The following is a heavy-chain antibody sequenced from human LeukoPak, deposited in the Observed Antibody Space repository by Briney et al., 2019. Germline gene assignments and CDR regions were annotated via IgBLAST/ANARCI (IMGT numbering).Heavy chain of an antibody. D-gene: IGHD2/OR15-2a*01. CDR1: GYTFTGYY. Sequence: SVKVSCKASGYTFTGYYMHWVRQAPGQGLEWMGRIIPIFGTANYAQKFQGRVTITTDESTSTAYMELSSLRSEDTAVYYCARGGTDYFSAGYFDLWGRGTLVTVSS. CDR2: IIPIFGTA. V-gene: IGHV1-69*05. CDR3: ARGGTDYFSAGYFDL. J-gene: IGHJ2*01.